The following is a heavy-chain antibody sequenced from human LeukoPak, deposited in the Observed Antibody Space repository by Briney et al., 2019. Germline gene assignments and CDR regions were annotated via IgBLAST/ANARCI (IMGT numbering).Heavy chain of an antibody. D-gene: IGHD4-17*01. V-gene: IGHV4-39*01. CDR3: ARVPTVTFFDY. Sequence: SETLSLTCTVSGGSISSSSYYWGWLRQPPGTGLEWIGTIYYSGSTYYNPSLKSRVTLSVDTSKNRFSLKLSSVTAADTAVYYWARVPTVTFFDYWGQGTLVTVSS. J-gene: IGHJ4*02. CDR1: GGSISSSSYY. CDR2: IYYSGST.